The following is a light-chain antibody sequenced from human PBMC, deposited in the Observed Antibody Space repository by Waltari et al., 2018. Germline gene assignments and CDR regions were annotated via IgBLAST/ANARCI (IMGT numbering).Light chain of an antibody. CDR2: SNN. CDR3: AAWDDSLNGPNVV. CDR1: SSNIGSNP. V-gene: IGLV1-44*01. Sequence: QSVLTQPPSASGTPGQTVTISCSGSSSNIGSNPVNWYQQLPGTAPKPLIYSNNQRPSGVPDRFSGSKSGTSASLAISGLQSEDEADYYCAAWDDSLNGPNVVFGGGTKLTVL. J-gene: IGLJ2*01.